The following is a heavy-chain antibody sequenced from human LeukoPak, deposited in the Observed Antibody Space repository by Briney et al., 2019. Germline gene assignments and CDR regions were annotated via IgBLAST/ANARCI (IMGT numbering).Heavy chain of an antibody. V-gene: IGHV4-59*13. J-gene: IGHJ4*02. CDR3: ARGPYGDHADGFDF. CDR1: GGSMNRFY. Sequence: SETLSLTCTVSGGSMNRFYWSWIRQSPGKGLEWIGYIYNNAKTNYKPSLKSRVNISVNSSKNQFSLKMSSVTGADTAVYFCARGPYGDHADGFDFRGQGALVTVSS. CDR2: IYNNAKT. D-gene: IGHD4-17*01.